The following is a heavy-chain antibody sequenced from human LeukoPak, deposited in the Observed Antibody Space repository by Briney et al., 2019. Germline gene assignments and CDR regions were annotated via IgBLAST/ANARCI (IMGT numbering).Heavy chain of an antibody. D-gene: IGHD2-8*01. CDR3: ARVAYFTNRVCYDYFDY. CDR1: GVSFSGYY. J-gene: IGHJ4*02. Sequence: SETLSLTCAVYGVSFSGYYWSWIRQPPGKGLEWIGEINHSGSTNYNPSLESGVIIAVDTTRNQFSLKRSSVTAADTAGYYCARVAYFTNRVCYDYFDYWGKGTLVTVSS. V-gene: IGHV4-34*01. CDR2: INHSGST.